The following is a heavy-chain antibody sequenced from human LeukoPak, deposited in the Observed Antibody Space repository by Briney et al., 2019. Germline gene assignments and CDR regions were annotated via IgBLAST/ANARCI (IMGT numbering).Heavy chain of an antibody. CDR2: ISAYYGNT. Sequence: ASVKVSCKSSGFTFINSRITWVRQAPGQGLEWMGWISAYYGNTQYVDKLEGRVAMTRDTSTNTAYIELTSLRSDDTAVYYCARLGGGSHYYFDLWGQGTLVTVSP. CDR3: ARLGGGSHYYFDL. J-gene: IGHJ4*02. CDR1: GFTFINSR. V-gene: IGHV1-18*01. D-gene: IGHD2-15*01.